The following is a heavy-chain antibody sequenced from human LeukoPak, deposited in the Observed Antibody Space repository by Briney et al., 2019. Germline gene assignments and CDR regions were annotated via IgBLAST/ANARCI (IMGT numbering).Heavy chain of an antibody. V-gene: IGHV1-69*05. J-gene: IGHJ3*02. CDR2: IIPIFGTA. CDR1: GGTFSSYA. D-gene: IGHD2-2*01. Sequence: GSSVKVSCKASGGTFSSYAISWVRQAPGQGLEWMGGIIPIFGTANYAQKFQGRVTITTGESTSTAYMELSSLRSEDTAVYYCASTGSTLHAFDIWGQGTMVTVSS. CDR3: ASTGSTLHAFDI.